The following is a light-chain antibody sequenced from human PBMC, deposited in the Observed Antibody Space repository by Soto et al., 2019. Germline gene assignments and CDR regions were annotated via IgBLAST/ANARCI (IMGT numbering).Light chain of an antibody. CDR2: EVY. V-gene: IGLV2-14*01. J-gene: IGLJ3*02. CDR1: NSDVGGYDR. Sequence: QSALTQPASVSGSHGQSITISCTGTNSDVGGYDRVSWYQHHPGKAPKLLIFEVYNRPSRISDRFSGSKSGDTASLTISGLHSEDDVYYYDTSYISRTGSHSVFGWGTQVTVL. CDR3: TSYISRTGSHSV.